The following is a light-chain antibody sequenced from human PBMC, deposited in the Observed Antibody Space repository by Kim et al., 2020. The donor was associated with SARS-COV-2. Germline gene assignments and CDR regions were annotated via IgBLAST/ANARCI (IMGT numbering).Light chain of an antibody. J-gene: IGKJ2*01. CDR1: QSVSSTY. V-gene: IGKV3-20*01. CDR3: QQYSGSPLMYT. Sequence: PGERATLSCRASQSVSSTYLAWYQQKPGQAPRLRIYDASSRATGIPDRFSGSGSGTAFTLTISRLEPEDFAVYYCQQYSGSPLMYTFGQGTKLEI. CDR2: DAS.